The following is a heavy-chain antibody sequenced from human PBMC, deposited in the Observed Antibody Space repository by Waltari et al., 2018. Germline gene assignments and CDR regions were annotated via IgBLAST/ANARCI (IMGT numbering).Heavy chain of an antibody. V-gene: IGHV1-8*01. CDR2: MNPGSGST. J-gene: IGHJ4*02. CDR3: ARTYYDFWTGSYWVHYFDD. CDR1: GYNFTNYD. Sequence: QVQLVQSGAEVKKPGASVKVSCKASGYNFTNYDISWVRQAAGQGLEWMGWMNPGSGSTGYAQRIQGRVTMTRNTSISTAYMELSSLRSEDTAVYYCARTYYDFWTGSYWVHYFDDWGQGTLVTVSS. D-gene: IGHD3-3*01.